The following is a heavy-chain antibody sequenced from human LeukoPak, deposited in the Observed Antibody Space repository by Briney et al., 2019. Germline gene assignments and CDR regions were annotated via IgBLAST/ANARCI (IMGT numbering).Heavy chain of an antibody. J-gene: IGHJ4*02. V-gene: IGHV1-2*06. CDR1: GYTFTGYY. CDR2: INPNSGGT. CDR3: ARGWGYCSGGSCYPMAFDY. D-gene: IGHD2-15*01. Sequence: ASVKVSCXASGYTFTGYYMHWVRQAPGQGLEWMARINPNSGGTNYAQKFQGRVTMTRDTSISTAYMELSRLRSDDTAVYYCARGWGYCSGGSCYPMAFDYWGQGTLVTVSS.